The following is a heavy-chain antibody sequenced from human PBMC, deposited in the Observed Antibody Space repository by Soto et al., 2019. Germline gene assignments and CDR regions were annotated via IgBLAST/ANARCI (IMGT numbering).Heavy chain of an antibody. J-gene: IGHJ6*02. CDR3: ARWAEGVVPAAARPRPYYYYGMDV. CDR2: IKQDGSEK. CDR1: GFTFSSYW. D-gene: IGHD2-2*01. V-gene: IGHV3-7*01. Sequence: EVQLVESGGGLVQPGGSLRLSCAASGFTFSSYWMSWVRQAPGKGLEWVANIKQDGSEKYYVDSVKGRFTISRDNAKNSLYLQMNSLRAEDTAVYYCARWAEGVVPAAARPRPYYYYGMDVWGQGTTVTVSS.